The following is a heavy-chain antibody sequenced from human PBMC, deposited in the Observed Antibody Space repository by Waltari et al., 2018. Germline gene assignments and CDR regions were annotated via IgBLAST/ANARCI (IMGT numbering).Heavy chain of an antibody. CDR3: ARGGFLEWKWFDP. CDR2: IYHSGTT. CDR1: GGSISSGGYS. V-gene: IGHV4-30-2*01. D-gene: IGHD3-3*01. J-gene: IGHJ5*02. Sequence: QLQLQESGSGLVKPSQTLSLTCAVSGGSISSGGYSWSWIRQPPGKGLVWIGYIYHSGTTYYNPSLKSRVTISVDRSKNQFSRKRSSVTAADTAVYYCARGGFLEWKWFDPWGQGTLVTVSS.